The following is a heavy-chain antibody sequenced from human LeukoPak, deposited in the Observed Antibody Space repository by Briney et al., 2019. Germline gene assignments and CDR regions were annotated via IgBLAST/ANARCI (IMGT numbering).Heavy chain of an antibody. CDR3: AKDEKRYCSSTSCPIPDY. J-gene: IGHJ4*02. Sequence: PGGSLRLSCAASGFTFSSYAMHWVRQAPGKGLEWVAVISYDGSNEYYADPVKGRFTISRDNSKNTLYLQMNSLRAEDTAVYYCAKDEKRYCSSTSCPIPDYWGQGTLVTVSS. CDR2: ISYDGSNE. D-gene: IGHD2-2*01. V-gene: IGHV3-30-3*01. CDR1: GFTFSSYA.